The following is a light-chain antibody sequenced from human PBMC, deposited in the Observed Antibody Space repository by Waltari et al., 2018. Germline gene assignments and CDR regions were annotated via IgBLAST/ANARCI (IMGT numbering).Light chain of an antibody. CDR1: QSLIHSDGNTY. CDR2: KVS. J-gene: IGKJ1*01. V-gene: IGKV2-30*02. CDR3: MQGTHWPWT. Sequence: DVVMTQSPLSLPVTLGQPASISCRSSQSLIHSDGNTYLNWFQQMPGQSPRRLIYKVSNRDSGVPDRFSGSGSGTDFTLKISRVVAEDVGVYYCMQGTHWPWTFGQGTKVEIK.